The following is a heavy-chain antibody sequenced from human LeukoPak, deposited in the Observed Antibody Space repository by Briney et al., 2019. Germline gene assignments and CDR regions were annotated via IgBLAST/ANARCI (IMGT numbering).Heavy chain of an antibody. V-gene: IGHV4-34*01. D-gene: IGHD6-6*01. CDR3: ARESGSSTFEWYWFDP. CDR1: GGSISGYY. CDR2: INHSGST. Sequence: SENLSFTCAVYGGSISGYYWGWLRQPPGKGLEWIGEINHSGSTNYNPSPKGRVTISVDTSKNQFSLKLSSVTAADTAVYYCARESGSSTFEWYWFDPWGQGTLVTVSS. J-gene: IGHJ5*02.